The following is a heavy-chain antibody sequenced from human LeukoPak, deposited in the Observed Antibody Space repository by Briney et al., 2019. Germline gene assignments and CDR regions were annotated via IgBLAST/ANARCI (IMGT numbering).Heavy chain of an antibody. V-gene: IGHV3-49*04. CDR3: TRDLYCSSTSCYADYFDY. Sequence: GRSLRLSCTASGFTFGDYAMSWVHQAPGKGLEWVGFIRSKAYGGTTEYAASVKGRFTISRDDSKSIAYLQMNSLKTEDTAVYYCTRDLYCSSTSCYADYFDYWGQGTLVTVSS. CDR2: IRSKAYGGTT. J-gene: IGHJ4*02. CDR1: GFTFGDYA. D-gene: IGHD2-2*01.